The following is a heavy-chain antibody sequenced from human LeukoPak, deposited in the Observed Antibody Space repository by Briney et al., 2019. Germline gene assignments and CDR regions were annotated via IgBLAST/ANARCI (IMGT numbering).Heavy chain of an antibody. D-gene: IGHD4-17*01. J-gene: IGHJ5*02. CDR2: ISYDGSNK. Sequence: GGSLRLSCAASRFTFSSYGMHWVRQAPGKGLEWVAVISYDGSNKYYADSVKGRFTISRDNSKNTLYLQMNSLRPEGTAVYYCAGVDYARRKNWFDPWGQGTLVTVSS. CDR1: RFTFSSYG. V-gene: IGHV3-30*03. CDR3: AGVDYARRKNWFDP.